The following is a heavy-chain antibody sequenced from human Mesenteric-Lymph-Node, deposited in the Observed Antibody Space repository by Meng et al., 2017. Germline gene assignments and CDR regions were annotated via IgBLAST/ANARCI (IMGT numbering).Heavy chain of an antibody. CDR3: ARDRPPGRSSWYDYYYYGMDV. CDR1: GGSISSGGYY. V-gene: IGHV4-31*03. CDR2: IYYSGST. J-gene: IGHJ6*02. Sequence: SETLSLTCTVSGGSISSGGYYWSWIRQHPGKGLEWIGYIYYSGSTYYNPSLKSRVTISVDTSKNQFSLKLSSVTAADTAVYYCARDRPPGRSSWYDYYYYGMDVWGQETTVTVSS. D-gene: IGHD6-13*01.